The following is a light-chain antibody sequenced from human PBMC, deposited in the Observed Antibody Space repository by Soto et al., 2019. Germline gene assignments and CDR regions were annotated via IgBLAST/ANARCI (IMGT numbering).Light chain of an antibody. CDR1: TSDVGGFDS. CDR3: SSYTTSNTWL. V-gene: IGLV2-14*01. CDR2: EVS. J-gene: IGLJ3*02. Sequence: QSALTQPASVSGPPGQSITISCTATTSDVGGFDSVSWYQQHPGTAPRVIIYEVSNRPSGVSYRFSGSKSANTASLTISGLQADDEADYYCSSYTTSNTWLFGGGTKLTVL.